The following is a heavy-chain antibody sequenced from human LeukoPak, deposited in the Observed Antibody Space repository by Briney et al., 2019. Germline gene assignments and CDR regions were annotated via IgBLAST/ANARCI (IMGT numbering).Heavy chain of an antibody. CDR2: INPSSGGT. D-gene: IGHD3-10*01. CDR1: GYIFTGYQ. V-gene: IGHV1-2*02. Sequence: ASVKVSCKASGYIFTGYQMHWVRQAPGQGLGWMGWINPSSGGTNYAQKFQGRVTMGRDTSISTAYMELSRLTSDDTAVYYCARDPSAMVRGVIIYGMDVWGQGTTVTVSS. CDR3: ARDPSAMVRGVIIYGMDV. J-gene: IGHJ6*02.